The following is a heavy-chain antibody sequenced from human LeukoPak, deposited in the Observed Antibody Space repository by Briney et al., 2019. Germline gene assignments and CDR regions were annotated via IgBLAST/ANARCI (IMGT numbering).Heavy chain of an antibody. CDR3: TTLRFLEWLPNVYYFDY. V-gene: IGHV3-15*01. CDR1: GFTFSNAW. J-gene: IGHJ4*02. Sequence: KSGGSLRLSCAASGFTFSNAWMSWVRQAPGKGLEWVGRIKSKTDGGTTDYAAPVKGRFTISRDDSKNTLYLQMNSLKTEDTAVYYCTTLRFLEWLPNVYYFDYWGQGTLVTVSS. D-gene: IGHD3-3*01. CDR2: IKSKTDGGTT.